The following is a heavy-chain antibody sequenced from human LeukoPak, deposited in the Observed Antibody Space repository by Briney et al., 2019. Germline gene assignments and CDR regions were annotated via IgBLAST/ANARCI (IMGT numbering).Heavy chain of an antibody. CDR2: FDPEDGET. V-gene: IGHV1-24*01. CDR1: GYTLTELS. J-gene: IGHJ4*02. D-gene: IGHD6-19*01. CDR3: AKARNTGWFSPDFDY. Sequence: ASVKVSCKVSGYTLTELSMHWVRQAPGKGLEWMGGFDPEDGETIYAQKSQGRVTMTEDTSTDTAYMELSSLRPEDTALYYCAKARNTGWFSPDFDYWGQGTLVTVSS.